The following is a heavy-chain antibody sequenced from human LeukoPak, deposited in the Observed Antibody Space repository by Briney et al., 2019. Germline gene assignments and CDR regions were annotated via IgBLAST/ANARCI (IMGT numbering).Heavy chain of an antibody. CDR3: VRDWDHYDFDS. Sequence: GGSLRLSCAASGFTFSNYWIHWVRQAPGKGLVWVSRINPAGNYANYADSVKDRFTISRDNAKNTVYLQMNSLRAEDTALFYCVRDWDHYDFDSWGQGTLVTVSS. CDR2: INPAGNYA. V-gene: IGHV3-74*01. J-gene: IGHJ5*01. CDR1: GFTFSNYW. D-gene: IGHD3-3*01.